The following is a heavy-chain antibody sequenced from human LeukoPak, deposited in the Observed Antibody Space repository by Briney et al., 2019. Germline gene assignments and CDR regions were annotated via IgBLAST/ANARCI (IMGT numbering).Heavy chain of an antibody. CDR3: TRHVEYLSGYFDY. CDR2: IRSKANNYGP. CDR1: GFTFSDSA. D-gene: IGHD6-25*01. V-gene: IGHV3-73*01. Sequence: PGGSLKLSCVASGFTFSDSAMHWVRQASGKGLEWVGRIRSKANNYGPAYAASLKGRFTISRDDSKNTAYLQMSSLKTEDTAVYYCTRHVEYLSGYFDYWGQGILVTVSS. J-gene: IGHJ4*02.